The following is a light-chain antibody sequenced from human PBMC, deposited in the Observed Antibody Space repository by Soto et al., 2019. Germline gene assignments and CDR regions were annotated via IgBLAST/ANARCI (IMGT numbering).Light chain of an antibody. Sequence: QSVLTHPASVSGSPGQSITISCTGTSRDVGGYNYVSWYQHYPAKAPKLIIYDVTSRPSGVSDRFSGSKSGNTASLTISGLQPEDEADYYCCSYAGSYSFVFGIGSKVTV. CDR2: DVT. J-gene: IGLJ1*01. V-gene: IGLV2-14*01. CDR1: SRDVGGYNY. CDR3: CSYAGSYSFV.